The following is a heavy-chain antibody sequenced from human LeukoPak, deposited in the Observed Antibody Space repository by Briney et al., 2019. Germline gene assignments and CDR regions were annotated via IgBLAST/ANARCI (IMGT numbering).Heavy chain of an antibody. D-gene: IGHD6-19*01. V-gene: IGHV3-23*01. CDR1: GFTFSSYA. J-gene: IGHJ6*02. CDR2: ISGSGGST. CDR3: SIAGIAVAGAHYANDWDV. Sequence: GGSLRLSCAASGFTFSSYAMSWVRQAPGKGLEWVSVISGSGGSTYYADSVKGRFTISRDNTNNTQYLQMNSLRADATAAFYWSIAGIAVAGAHYANDWDVWGERTPGTVSS.